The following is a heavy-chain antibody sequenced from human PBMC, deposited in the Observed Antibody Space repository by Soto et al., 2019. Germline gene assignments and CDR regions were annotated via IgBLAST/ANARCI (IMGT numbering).Heavy chain of an antibody. CDR2: IYYSGST. D-gene: IGHD1-26*01. Sequence: QVQLQESGPGLVKPSETLSLTCTVSSGSISSYYWSWIRQPPGKGLEWIGYIYYSGSTNYNPSLKSRVTISVDTSKNQFSLKLSSVTAADTAVYYCARRWGDAFDFWGQGTRVTVSS. J-gene: IGHJ3*01. CDR3: ARRWGDAFDF. V-gene: IGHV4-59*01. CDR1: SGSISSYY.